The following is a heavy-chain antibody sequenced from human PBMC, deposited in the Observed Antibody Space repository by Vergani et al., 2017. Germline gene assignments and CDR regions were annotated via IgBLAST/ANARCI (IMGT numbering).Heavy chain of an antibody. J-gene: IGHJ4*02. Sequence: QVQLVQSGAEVKKPGDSGKISCTPSGYSFTTQFLHWVRLAPGQGPEWMGIINPNDDTTAYAQKFRGRVAVTSDTSASTVYLDLRNLRSDDTAVYYCAXDSDIVATMYYFDYWGQGTLVTVSS. CDR3: AXDSDIVATMYYFDY. CDR2: INPNDDTT. D-gene: IGHD5-12*01. V-gene: IGHV1-46*01. CDR1: GYSFTTQF.